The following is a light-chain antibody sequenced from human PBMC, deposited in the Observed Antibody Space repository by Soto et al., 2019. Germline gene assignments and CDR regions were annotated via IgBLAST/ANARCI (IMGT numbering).Light chain of an antibody. CDR3: LQYNNWPPYT. Sequence: EMVMTQSPATLSVSPGERATLSCRASQSVSSNLAWYKQKLGQAPRLLIYGASTRATGVPARFSGSGSGTEFTLTISSLHSEDFAVYYCLQYNNWPPYTFGQGTKLEIK. CDR1: QSVSSN. CDR2: GAS. V-gene: IGKV3-15*01. J-gene: IGKJ2*01.